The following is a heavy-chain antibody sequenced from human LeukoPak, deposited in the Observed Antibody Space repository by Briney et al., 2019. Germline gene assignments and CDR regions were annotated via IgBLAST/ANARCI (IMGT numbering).Heavy chain of an antibody. CDR3: AKTRPLDSSSWSHGDY. J-gene: IGHJ4*02. Sequence: GGSLRLSCAASGFTVSSNYMNWVRQAPGKGLEWVSYISSSSTIYYADSVKGRFTISRDNAKNSLYLQMNSLRAEDTAVYYCAKTRPLDSSSWSHGDYWGQGTLVTVSS. CDR1: GFTVSSNY. CDR2: ISSSSTI. V-gene: IGHV3-69-1*01. D-gene: IGHD6-13*01.